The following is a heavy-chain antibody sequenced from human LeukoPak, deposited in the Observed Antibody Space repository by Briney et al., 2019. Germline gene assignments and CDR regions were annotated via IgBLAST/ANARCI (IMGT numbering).Heavy chain of an antibody. D-gene: IGHD3-22*01. CDR2: IYYSEST. J-gene: IGHJ3*02. CDR3: ASYKRRDSSGYYCDAFDI. CDR1: GGSICSSSYY. V-gene: IGHV4-39*01. Sequence: PSETLSLTCTVSGGSICSSSYYWGWIRQPPGKGLEWIGSIYYSESTYYNPSLKSRVTISVDTSKNQFSLKLSSVTAADTAVYYCASYKRRDSSGYYCDAFDIWGQGTMVTVSS.